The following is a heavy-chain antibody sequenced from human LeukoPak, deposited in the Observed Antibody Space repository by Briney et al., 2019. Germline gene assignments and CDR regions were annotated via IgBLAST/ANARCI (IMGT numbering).Heavy chain of an antibody. CDR2: ISSRGSTI. CDR1: GFTFSSYE. J-gene: IGHJ5*02. V-gene: IGHV3-48*03. CDR3: ARGIAVPWFDP. Sequence: GGSLRLSCAASGFTFSSYEMSWVRQAAGKGLEWVSYISSRGSTIYYADSVKGRFTLSRHNTKNSLYLQMNSLRAENTAVYYCARGIAVPWFDPWGQGTLVTVSS. D-gene: IGHD6-19*01.